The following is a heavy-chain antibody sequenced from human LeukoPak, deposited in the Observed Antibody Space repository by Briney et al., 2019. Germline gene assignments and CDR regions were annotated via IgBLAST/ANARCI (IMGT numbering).Heavy chain of an antibody. V-gene: IGHV5-51*01. CDR3: ARQDITMVRGVITTAFDY. Sequence: GESLKISCKGSGYSFTNYWIGWVRQMPGKGLEWMGIIYPDDSDTRYSPSFQGQVTISADKSLSTAYLQWSSLKASDTAMYYCARQDITMVRGVITTAFDYWGQGTLVIVSS. J-gene: IGHJ4*02. D-gene: IGHD3-10*01. CDR2: IYPDDSDT. CDR1: GYSFTNYW.